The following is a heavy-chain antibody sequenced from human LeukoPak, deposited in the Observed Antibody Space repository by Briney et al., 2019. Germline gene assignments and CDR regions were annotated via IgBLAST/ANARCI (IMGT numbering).Heavy chain of an antibody. D-gene: IGHD2-15*01. CDR1: GGSISSGSYY. V-gene: IGHV4-61*10. CDR3: VRASVHSGGAFDI. Sequence: SETLSLTCTVSGGSISSGSYYWRWIRQPAGKGLEWIGRIYSKGSTNHNPSLKSRVTISVDTSKNQFSLKLSSVTAADTAVYYCVRASVHSGGAFDIWGQGTVVTVSS. J-gene: IGHJ3*02. CDR2: IYSKGST.